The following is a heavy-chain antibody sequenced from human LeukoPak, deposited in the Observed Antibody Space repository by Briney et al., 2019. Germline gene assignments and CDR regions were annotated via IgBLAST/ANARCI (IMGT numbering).Heavy chain of an antibody. CDR1: GYTFTSYG. J-gene: IGHJ4*02. V-gene: IGHV1-18*01. D-gene: IGHD5-18*01. CDR2: ISAYNGNT. Sequence: GASVKVSCKASGYTFTSYGISWVRQAPGQGLEWMGWISAYNGNTNYAQKLQGRVTMTTDTSTSTAYMELRSLRSDDTAVYYRARDIAHREQLWLEEGSQFDYWGQGTLVTVSS. CDR3: ARDIAHREQLWLEEGSQFDY.